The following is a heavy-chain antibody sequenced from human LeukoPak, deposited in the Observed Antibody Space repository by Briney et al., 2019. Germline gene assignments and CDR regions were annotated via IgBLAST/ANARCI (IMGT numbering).Heavy chain of an antibody. D-gene: IGHD3-22*01. CDR3: ARMNDYYDSSGYLPNYGMDV. CDR2: INPNSGGT. Sequence: ASVKVSCKASGYTFTGYYMHWVRQAPGQGLEWMGWINPNSGGTNYAQKFQGRVTMTRDTYISTAYMELSRLRSDDTAVYYCARMNDYYDSSGYLPNYGMDVWGQGTTVTVSS. CDR1: GYTFTGYY. J-gene: IGHJ6*02. V-gene: IGHV1-2*02.